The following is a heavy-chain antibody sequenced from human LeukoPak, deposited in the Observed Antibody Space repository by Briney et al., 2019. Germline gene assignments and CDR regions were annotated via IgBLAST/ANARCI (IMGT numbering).Heavy chain of an antibody. Sequence: GGSLRLSCAASGFTFSSYAMSWVRQAPGKGLEWVSAISGSGGSTYYADSVKGRFTISRDNSKNTLYLQMNSLKTEDTAVYYCTTDSYGGNSVGWGQGTLVTVSS. CDR3: TTDSYGGNSVG. CDR1: GFTFSSYA. J-gene: IGHJ4*02. D-gene: IGHD4-23*01. CDR2: ISGSGGST. V-gene: IGHV3-23*01.